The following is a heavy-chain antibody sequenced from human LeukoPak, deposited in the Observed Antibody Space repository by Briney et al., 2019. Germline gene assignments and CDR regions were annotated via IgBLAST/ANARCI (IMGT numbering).Heavy chain of an antibody. D-gene: IGHD3-10*01. V-gene: IGHV4-39*01. J-gene: IGHJ5*02. CDR1: GGSISSSGYY. CDR3: ARRIHGSGRNDH. CDR2: IYYTGST. Sequence: SETLSLTCTVSGGSISSSGYYWGWIRQPPGKALEWIGNIYYTGSTYYNPSLKSRVTISVDTSKNQFSLKVRSVTAADTAVYFCARRIHGSGRNDHWGQGTLVTVSS.